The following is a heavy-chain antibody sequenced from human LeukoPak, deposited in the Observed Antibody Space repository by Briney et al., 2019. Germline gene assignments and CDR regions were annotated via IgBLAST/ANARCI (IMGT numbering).Heavy chain of an antibody. D-gene: IGHD3-22*01. J-gene: IGHJ4*02. Sequence: GGSLRLSCAASGFTFSSYAMSWVRQAPGKGLEWVSAISGSGGSTYYADSVKGRFTISRDNSKNTLYLQMNNLRAEDTAVYYCAKARGYSLMTFDYWGQGTLVTVSS. CDR3: AKARGYSLMTFDY. CDR2: ISGSGGST. V-gene: IGHV3-23*01. CDR1: GFTFSSYA.